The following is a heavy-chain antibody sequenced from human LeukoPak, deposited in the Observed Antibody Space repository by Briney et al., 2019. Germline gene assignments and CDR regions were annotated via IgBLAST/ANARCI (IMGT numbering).Heavy chain of an antibody. CDR1: GFTFSSYG. Sequence: GGSLRLSCAASGFTFSSYGMHWVRQAPGKGLEWVAVISYDGSSKYYADSVKGRFTISRDNSKNTLYLQMNSLRAEDTAVYYCAKDRQLVYWGQGTLVTVSS. D-gene: IGHD6-13*01. J-gene: IGHJ4*02. CDR2: ISYDGSSK. CDR3: AKDRQLVY. V-gene: IGHV3-30*18.